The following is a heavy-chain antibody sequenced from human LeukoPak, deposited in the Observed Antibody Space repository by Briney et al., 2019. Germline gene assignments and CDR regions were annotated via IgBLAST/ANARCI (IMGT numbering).Heavy chain of an antibody. J-gene: IGHJ4*02. CDR1: GGSFSGYY. D-gene: IGHD3-22*01. CDR2: IYYSGST. Sequence: SETLSLTCAVYGGSFSGYYWSWIRQPPGKGLEWIGYIYYSGSTYYNPSLKSRVTISVDTSKNQFSLKLSSVTAADTAVYYCAREGGRSSGYYYYFDYWGQGTLVTVSS. V-gene: IGHV4-34*09. CDR3: AREGGRSSGYYYYFDY.